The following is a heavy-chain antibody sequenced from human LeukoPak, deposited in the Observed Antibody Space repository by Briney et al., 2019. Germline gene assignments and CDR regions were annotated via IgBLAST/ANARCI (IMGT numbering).Heavy chain of an antibody. CDR1: GGSISSGDYY. J-gene: IGHJ5*02. D-gene: IGHD5-18*01. CDR3: ARADTAERVVSFDP. V-gene: IGHV4-30-4*01. Sequence: SETLSLTCTVSGGSISSGDYYWSWIRQPPGKGLEWIGYIYYSGSTYYNPSLKSRVTISVDTSKNQFSLKLSSVTAADTAVYYCARADTAERVVSFDPWGQGTLVTVSS. CDR2: IYYSGST.